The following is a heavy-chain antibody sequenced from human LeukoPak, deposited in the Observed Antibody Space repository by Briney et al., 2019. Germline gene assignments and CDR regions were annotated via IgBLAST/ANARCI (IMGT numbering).Heavy chain of an antibody. D-gene: IGHD1-1*01. J-gene: IGHJ4*02. CDR3: ARGPSKRGTRKFDY. CDR1: GGSFSGYY. CDR2: INHSGSA. Sequence: SETLSLTCAVYGGSFSGYYWSWIRQPPGKGLEWIGEINHSGSANYNPSLKSRVTISVDTSKNQFSLKLSSVTAADTAVYYCARGPSKRGTRKFDYWGQGTLVTVSS. V-gene: IGHV4-34*01.